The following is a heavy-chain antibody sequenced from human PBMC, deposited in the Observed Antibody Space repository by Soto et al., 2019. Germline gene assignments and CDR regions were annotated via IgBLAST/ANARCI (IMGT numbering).Heavy chain of an antibody. CDR2: INHIGES. D-gene: IGHD3-10*01. CDR3: ARDFGAGAHFDH. V-gene: IGHV4-34*01. Sequence: QVHLQQWGTGLLKPSETLSLTCAVYGGSLTDYWWTWIRQTPGKGLEWIGEINHIGESNHNPSLKSRVTISLDTSQNQFSLKLTSVTVADTAVYYCARDFGAGAHFDHWDQGSLVTVSS. J-gene: IGHJ4*02. CDR1: GGSLTDYW.